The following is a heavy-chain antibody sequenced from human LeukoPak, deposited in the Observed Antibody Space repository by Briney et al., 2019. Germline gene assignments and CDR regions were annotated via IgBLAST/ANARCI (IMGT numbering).Heavy chain of an antibody. CDR1: GFTFSSYS. CDR3: ARDSGLYDFWSGYAY. CDR2: ISSSSSYI. J-gene: IGHJ4*02. V-gene: IGHV3-21*01. D-gene: IGHD3-3*01. Sequence: GSLRLSCAASGFTFSSYSMNWVRQAPGKGLEWVSSISSSSSYIYYADSVKGRFTISRDNAKNSLYLQMNSLRAEDTAVYYCARDSGLYDFWSGYAYWGQGTLVTVSS.